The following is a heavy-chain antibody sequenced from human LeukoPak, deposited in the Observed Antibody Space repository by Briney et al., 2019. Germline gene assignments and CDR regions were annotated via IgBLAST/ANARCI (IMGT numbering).Heavy chain of an antibody. CDR3: ARDHSSPFFDY. V-gene: IGHV3-7*01. Sequence: GGSLRLSRAASGFTFSSYWMSWVRQAPGKGLEWVANIKQDGSEKYYVDSVKGRFTISRDNAKNSLYLQMNSLRAEDTAVYYCARDHSSPFFDYWGQGTLVTVSS. CDR2: IKQDGSEK. D-gene: IGHD6-19*01. J-gene: IGHJ4*02. CDR1: GFTFSSYW.